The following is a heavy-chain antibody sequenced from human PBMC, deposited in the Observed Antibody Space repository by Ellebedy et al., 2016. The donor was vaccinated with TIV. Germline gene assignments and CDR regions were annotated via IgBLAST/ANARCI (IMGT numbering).Heavy chain of an antibody. CDR2: IYSGGST. D-gene: IGHD3-10*01. V-gene: IGHV3-66*01. Sequence: GESLKISCAASGFTVSNNYMSWVRQAPGKGLEWVSVIYSGGSTYYADSVRGRFTISRDISKNTLYLQMNSLTADDTAVYFCARDRGIGELHAWFDSWGQGTLVTVAS. CDR3: ARDRGIGELHAWFDS. J-gene: IGHJ5*01. CDR1: GFTVSNNY.